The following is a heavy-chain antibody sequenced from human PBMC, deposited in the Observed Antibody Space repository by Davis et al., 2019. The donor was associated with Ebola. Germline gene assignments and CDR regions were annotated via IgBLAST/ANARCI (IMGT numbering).Heavy chain of an antibody. CDR3: AKAGLRYFDWTPLGG. V-gene: IGHV3-43*02. J-gene: IGHJ4*02. D-gene: IGHD3-9*01. Sequence: GGSLRLSCTASGFTFGDYAMHWVRQAPGKGLEWVSLISGDGGSTYYADSVKGRFTISRDNSKNSLYLQMNSLRTEDTALYYCAKAGLRYFDWTPLGGWGQGTLVTVSS. CDR2: ISGDGGST. CDR1: GFTFGDYA.